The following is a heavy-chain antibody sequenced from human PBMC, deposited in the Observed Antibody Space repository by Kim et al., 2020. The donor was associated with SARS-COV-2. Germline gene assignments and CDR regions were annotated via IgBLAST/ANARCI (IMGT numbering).Heavy chain of an antibody. D-gene: IGHD3-16*01. CDR3: AGGMNYYGMDV. Sequence: SETLSLTCTVSGGSISSSSYYWGWIRQPPGKGLEWIGSIYYSGSTYYNPSLKSRVTISVDTSKNQFSLKLSSVTAADTTVYYCAGGMNYYGMDVWGQGTT. J-gene: IGHJ6*02. CDR1: GGSISSSSYY. CDR2: IYYSGST. V-gene: IGHV4-39*01.